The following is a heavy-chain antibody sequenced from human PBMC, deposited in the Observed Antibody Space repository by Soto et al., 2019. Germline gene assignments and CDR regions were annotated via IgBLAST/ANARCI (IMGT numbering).Heavy chain of an antibody. J-gene: IGHJ1*01. CDR2: ISWNSDSI. Sequence: RRLSCAASGFTFDDYAMHWVRQAPGKGLEWVSGISWNSDSIGYADSVKGRFTISRDNAKNSLYLQMDSLRVEDTAFYYCARDIIPVPKRYFHHWGQGTLVTVSS. D-gene: IGHD3-16*01. CDR3: ARDIIPVPKRYFHH. V-gene: IGHV3-9*01. CDR1: GFTFDDYA.